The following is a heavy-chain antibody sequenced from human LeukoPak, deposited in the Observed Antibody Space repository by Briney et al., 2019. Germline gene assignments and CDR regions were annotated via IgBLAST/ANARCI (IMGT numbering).Heavy chain of an antibody. CDR2: NSGSGGST. Sequence: PGGSLRLSCAASGFTFSSYAMSWVRQAPGKGLEWVSANSGSGGSTYYADSVKGRFTISRDNSKNTLYLRMNSLRAEDTAVYYCAKDVDIVATVFDYWGQGTLVTVSS. J-gene: IGHJ4*02. CDR1: GFTFSSYA. V-gene: IGHV3-23*01. D-gene: IGHD5-12*01. CDR3: AKDVDIVATVFDY.